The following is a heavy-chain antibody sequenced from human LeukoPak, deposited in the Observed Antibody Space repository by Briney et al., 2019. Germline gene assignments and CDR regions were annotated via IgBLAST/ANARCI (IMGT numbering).Heavy chain of an antibody. V-gene: IGHV1-18*01. J-gene: IGHJ4*02. CDR1: GYTFVSHT. CDR3: AREGLIRGFDY. CDR2: ITIYNGKT. Sequence: ASVKVSCKVSGYTFVSHTISWVRQAPGQGLERMGWITIYNGKTKYSQKFQDRLTIIADTSTSTAYMEMRSLRSDDTAVYFCAREGLIRGFDYWGQGTLVTVSS.